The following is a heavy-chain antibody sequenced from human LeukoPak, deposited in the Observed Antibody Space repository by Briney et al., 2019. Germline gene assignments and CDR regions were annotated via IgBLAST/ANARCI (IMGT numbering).Heavy chain of an antibody. CDR2: ISWDGGST. D-gene: IGHD6-19*01. CDR3: ARLYSSGWDDY. J-gene: IGHJ4*02. Sequence: PGGSLRLSCAASGFTFDDYTMHWVRQAPGKGLEWVSLISWDGGSTYYADSVKGRFTISRDNSKNSLYLQMNSLRAEDTAVYYCARLYSSGWDDYWGQGTLVTVSS. CDR1: GFTFDDYT. V-gene: IGHV3-43*01.